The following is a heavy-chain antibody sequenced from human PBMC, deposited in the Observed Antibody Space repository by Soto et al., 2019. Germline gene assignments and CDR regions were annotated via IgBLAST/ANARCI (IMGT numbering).Heavy chain of an antibody. CDR2: ISYDGSNK. CDR3: AKEPPEAAWRANDFDY. V-gene: IGHV3-30*04. CDR1: GFTFSRYA. Sequence: QVQLVESGGGVVQPGTSLRLSCVSSGFTFSRYAMHWVRQAPGKGPEWVAIISYDGSNKYYADPVKGRFTISRDNSKSTLYLEMHVLRVEDAAVYYCAKEPPEAAWRANDFDYWGQGTLVTVSS. D-gene: IGHD6-13*01. J-gene: IGHJ4*02.